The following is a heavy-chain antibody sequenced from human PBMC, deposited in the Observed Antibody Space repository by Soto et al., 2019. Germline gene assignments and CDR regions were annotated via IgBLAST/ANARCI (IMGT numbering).Heavy chain of an antibody. J-gene: IGHJ6*02. CDR3: AREYTAWPLAYGLDV. V-gene: IGHV3-21*01. D-gene: IGHD2-2*02. CDR2: ISSRSDI. Sequence: PGGSLRLSCVGSGFTFSTYSINWVRQAPGKGLEWVSSISSRSDIYYADSVKGRFTISRDNAKNSVSLQMDSLRAEDTAVYYCAREYTAWPLAYGLDVWGQGTTVTVSS. CDR1: GFTFSTYS.